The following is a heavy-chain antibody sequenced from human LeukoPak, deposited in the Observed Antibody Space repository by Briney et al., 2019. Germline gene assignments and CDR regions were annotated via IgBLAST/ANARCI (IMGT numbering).Heavy chain of an antibody. J-gene: IGHJ4*02. D-gene: IGHD6-13*01. CDR2: IDPSDSYT. Sequence: GESLRISCKGSGYSFTSFWISWVRQMPGKGLEWMGRIDPSDSYTNYGPSFQGHVTISADKSISTAYLQWSSLKASDTAMYYCARQSRYSSSWHYYFDYWGQGTLVTVSS. V-gene: IGHV5-10-1*01. CDR3: ARQSRYSSSWHYYFDY. CDR1: GYSFTSFW.